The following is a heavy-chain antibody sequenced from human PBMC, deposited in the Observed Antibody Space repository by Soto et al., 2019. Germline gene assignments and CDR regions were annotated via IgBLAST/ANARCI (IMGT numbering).Heavy chain of an antibody. J-gene: IGHJ4*02. CDR2: FDPVEGKT. V-gene: IGHV1-24*01. Sequence: ASVKVSCRAPGYILTELAMHWVRQTPGKGLEWMGGFDPVEGKTIYEQTYQGRVTMTQDTSADTAYMEMTNLRSDDTAVYYCYSYFWSGTAATFWGQGTRVTVSS. D-gene: IGHD3-3*02. CDR1: GYILTELA. CDR3: YSYFWSGTAATF.